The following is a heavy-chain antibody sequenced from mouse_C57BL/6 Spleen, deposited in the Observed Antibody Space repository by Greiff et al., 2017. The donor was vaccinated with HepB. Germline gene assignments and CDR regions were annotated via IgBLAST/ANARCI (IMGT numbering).Heavy chain of an antibody. J-gene: IGHJ2*01. V-gene: IGHV1-81*01. CDR2: IYPRSGNT. CDR1: GYTFTSYG. Sequence: VQLQQSGAELARPGASVKLSCKASGYTFTSYGISWVKQRTGQGLEWIGEIYPRSGNTYYNEKFKGKATLTADKSSSTAYMELRSLTSEDSAVYSCAREGFITTVVAPFDYWGQGTTLTVSS. D-gene: IGHD1-1*01. CDR3: AREGFITTVVAPFDY.